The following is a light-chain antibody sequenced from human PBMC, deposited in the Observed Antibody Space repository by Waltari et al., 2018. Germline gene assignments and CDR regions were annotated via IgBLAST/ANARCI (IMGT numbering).Light chain of an antibody. CDR1: KSIRSY. Sequence: IVFTQSPATVSFSPGQTATLSCRASKSIRSYLAWYQQRPGQPPRLLIYDISKRAAGIPARFSGRGSGTDFTLTISSLEPEDFANYYCQQRSNWPGTFGQGTKVEIK. CDR3: QQRSNWPGT. V-gene: IGKV3-11*01. CDR2: DIS. J-gene: IGKJ1*01.